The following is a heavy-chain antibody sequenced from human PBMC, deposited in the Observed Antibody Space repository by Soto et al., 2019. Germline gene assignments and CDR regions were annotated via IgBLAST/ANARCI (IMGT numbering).Heavy chain of an antibody. Sequence: QEQLQESGPGLVKPSQTLSLTCTVSGGSISSDKYYWSWIRQSPGKGLEWIGNIQYVGTTYYTQSLKTHLSISVETPTNQFSLKLTSVTAADTAVYFCAREDNHLKLRGWFGLWGQGTLVTVSS. V-gene: IGHV4-30-4*01. J-gene: IGHJ5*02. CDR2: IQYVGTT. CDR3: AREDNHLKLRGWFGL. D-gene: IGHD1-1*01. CDR1: GGSISSDKYY.